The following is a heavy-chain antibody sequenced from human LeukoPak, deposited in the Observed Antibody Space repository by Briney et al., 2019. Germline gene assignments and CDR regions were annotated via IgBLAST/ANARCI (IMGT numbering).Heavy chain of an antibody. CDR3: ARGHYDIFLFGFDY. Sequence: SETLSLTCAVYGGSFSGYYWSWIRQPPGKGLEWIGEINHSGSTNYNPSLKSRVTISVDTSKNQFSLKLSSVTAVDTAVYYCARGHYDIFLFGFDYWGQGTLVTVSS. J-gene: IGHJ4*02. V-gene: IGHV4-34*01. D-gene: IGHD3-9*01. CDR2: INHSGST. CDR1: GGSFSGYY.